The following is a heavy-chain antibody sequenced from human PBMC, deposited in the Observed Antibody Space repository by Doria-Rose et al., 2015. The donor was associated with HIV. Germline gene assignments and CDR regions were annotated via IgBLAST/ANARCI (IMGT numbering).Heavy chain of an antibody. D-gene: IGHD3-3*01. CDR2: ISWDSGAK. CDR1: GFSFESYA. CDR3: AKAPIIGPKYYFYMDV. V-gene: IGHV3-9*01. Sequence: VQLEKSGGGLVQPGRSLRLSCVGYGFSFESYAMHWVRLAPGKGLEWVAGISWDSGAKGNADSVEVRFTISRDNAKKSVYLEMRSLRPEDTAFYYCAKAPIIGPKYYFYMDVWGKGTSVTVSS. J-gene: IGHJ6*03.